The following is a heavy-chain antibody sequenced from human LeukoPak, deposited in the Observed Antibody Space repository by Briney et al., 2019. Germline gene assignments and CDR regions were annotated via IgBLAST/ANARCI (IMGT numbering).Heavy chain of an antibody. CDR3: AREKEPNWFDP. J-gene: IGHJ5*02. Sequence: SETLSLTCTVSGGSISSYYWSWIRQPPGKGLEWIGYIYTSGSTNYNPSLKSRVTISVDTSKNQFSLKLSSVTAADTAVYYCAREKEPNWFDPWGQGTLSPSPQ. CDR1: GGSISSYY. D-gene: IGHD1-14*01. V-gene: IGHV4-4*09. CDR2: IYTSGST.